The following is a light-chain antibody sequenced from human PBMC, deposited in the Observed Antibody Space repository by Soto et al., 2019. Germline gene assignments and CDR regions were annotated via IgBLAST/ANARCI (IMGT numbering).Light chain of an antibody. CDR2: DVT. CDR1: SSDVGGYNY. Sequence: QSALTQPASASGSPGQSITISCIGTSSDVGGYNYVSWYQQHPGKAPKLMIYDVTNRPSGVSNRFSGSKSGNTASLTISGLQAEDEADYYCSSYTSSSTLVFGGGTKLTVL. J-gene: IGLJ2*01. CDR3: SSYTSSSTLV. V-gene: IGLV2-14*01.